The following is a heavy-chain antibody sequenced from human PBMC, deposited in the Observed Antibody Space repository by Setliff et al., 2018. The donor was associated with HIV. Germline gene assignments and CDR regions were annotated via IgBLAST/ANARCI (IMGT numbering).Heavy chain of an antibody. CDR3: ARPVGFRSGSSHWVFDI. Sequence: GESLKISCEGSGYSFANYWIGWVRQMPGKGLEWMGIIYPGDSDTRYSPSFQGQVAISADKSISTTYLQWSSLKASDTAMYYCARPVGFRSGSSHWVFDIWGQGTKVTVSS. V-gene: IGHV5-51*01. D-gene: IGHD3-10*01. CDR1: GYSFANYW. CDR2: IYPGDSDT. J-gene: IGHJ3*02.